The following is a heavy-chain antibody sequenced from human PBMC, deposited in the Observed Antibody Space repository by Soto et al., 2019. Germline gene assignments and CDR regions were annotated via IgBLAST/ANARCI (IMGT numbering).Heavy chain of an antibody. CDR1: GGSIYTCS. CDR2: IYSSGSA. V-gene: IGHV4-4*07. J-gene: IGHJ4*02. CDR3: ATIVGDNDY. D-gene: IGHD1-26*01. Sequence: SETLSLTCTVSGGSIYTCSWTWRRQPAGKGLEWIGHIYSSGSANYNPSLKSRVSMSVDTSKNQFSLKLNSVTAADTAVYYCATIVGDNDYWGQGALVTVS.